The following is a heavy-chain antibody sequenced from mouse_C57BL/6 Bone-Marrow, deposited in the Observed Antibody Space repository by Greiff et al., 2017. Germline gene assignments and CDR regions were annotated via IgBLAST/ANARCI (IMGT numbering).Heavy chain of an antibody. CDR2: INPGSGGT. J-gene: IGHJ4*01. V-gene: IGHV1-54*01. D-gene: IGHD2-1*01. CDR1: GYAFTNYL. Sequence: QVQLQQSGAELVRPGTSVKVSCKASGYAFTNYLIEWVKQRPGQGLEWIGVINPGSGGTNYNEKFKGKATLTADKSSSTAYMQLSSLTSEDSAVYVCAIYYGNYPPMDYWGQGTSVTVSS. CDR3: AIYYGNYPPMDY.